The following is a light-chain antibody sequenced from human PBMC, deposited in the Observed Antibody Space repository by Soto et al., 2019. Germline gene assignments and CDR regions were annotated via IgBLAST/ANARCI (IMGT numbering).Light chain of an antibody. CDR3: AAWDDRLSADV. CDR2: RNN. Sequence: QSVLTQPPSASGTPGQRVTISCSGGISNIGSNPVYWHQHLPGTAPKLLVYRNNQRPSGVPDRFSDSKSGTSAFLAISGFRSEDEADDYCAAWDDRLSADVFGTGTKVTVL. CDR1: ISNIGSNP. J-gene: IGLJ1*01. V-gene: IGLV1-47*01.